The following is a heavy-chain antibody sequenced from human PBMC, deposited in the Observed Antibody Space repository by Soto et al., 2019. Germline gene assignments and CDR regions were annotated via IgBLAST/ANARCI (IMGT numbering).Heavy chain of an antibody. D-gene: IGHD6-25*01. CDR2: SYYTGSS. V-gene: IGHV4-30-4*01. J-gene: IGHJ3*01. CDR1: GDSIRSPDCY. CDR3: ARDKWSGYDSGAFEV. Sequence: QVQLQESSPGLVKPSQTLSLTCSVSGDSIRSPDCYWGWLRQTPGKGLEWIGYSYYTGSSYYHPSPKSRVRISVDTAKNQSSLKLNSVSASATAIYYCARDKWSGYDSGAFEVWGQGTTVTVSS.